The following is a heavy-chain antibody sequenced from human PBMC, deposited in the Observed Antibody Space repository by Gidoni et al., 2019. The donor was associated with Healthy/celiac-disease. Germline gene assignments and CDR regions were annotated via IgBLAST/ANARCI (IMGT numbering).Heavy chain of an antibody. Sequence: TVSGGFISSYYLIWLLQPPGKGLEWIGYIYYSGSTNYNPSLKSRVTISVDTSKNQFTLKLSSVTAADTAVYYCASLEPLYNWFDPWGQGTLVTVSS. J-gene: IGHJ5*02. CDR2: IYYSGST. D-gene: IGHD3-3*01. CDR1: GGFISSYY. V-gene: IGHV4-59*08. CDR3: ASLEPLYNWFDP.